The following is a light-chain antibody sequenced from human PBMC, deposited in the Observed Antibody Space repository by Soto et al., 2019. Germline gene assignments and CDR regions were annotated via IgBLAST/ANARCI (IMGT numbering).Light chain of an antibody. CDR3: QQRSNWPLT. CDR2: DVS. CDR1: QSVTSF. Sequence: EIVLTQSPVTLSLSPGERATLPCRASQSVTSFLAWYQQKPGQAPRLLIYDVSIRATGIPARFSGSGSGTDFTLTISSLEPEDFAVYYCQQRSNWPLTFGGGTKVEIK. J-gene: IGKJ4*01. V-gene: IGKV3-11*01.